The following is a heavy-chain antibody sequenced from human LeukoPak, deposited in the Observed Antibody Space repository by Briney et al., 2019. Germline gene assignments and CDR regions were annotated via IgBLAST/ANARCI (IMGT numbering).Heavy chain of an antibody. CDR2: IWYDGSNK. J-gene: IGHJ4*02. V-gene: IGHV3-33*01. Sequence: AGGSLRLSCAASGFTFSSYGMHWVRQAPGKGLEWVAVIWYDGSNKYYADSVKGRFTISRDNSKNTLYLQMNSLRAEDTAVYYCARDQDYYDSSGSPNYYFDYWGQGTLVTVSS. CDR3: ARDQDYYDSSGSPNYYFDY. D-gene: IGHD3-22*01. CDR1: GFTFSSYG.